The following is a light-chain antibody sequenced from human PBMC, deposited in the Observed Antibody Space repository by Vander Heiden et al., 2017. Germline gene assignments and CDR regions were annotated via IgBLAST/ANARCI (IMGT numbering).Light chain of an antibody. CDR1: QDISNY. J-gene: IGKJ2*01. V-gene: IGKV1-33*01. CDR3: QQDDNLPRT. Sequence: DIQMTQSPSSLSASVGDRVTITCQASQDISNYLNWYQQKPGKAPKLLIYDASNLETGVPSRFSGSGSGTDFTFTISILHPEDIATYYCQQDDNLPRTFGQGTKLEIK. CDR2: DAS.